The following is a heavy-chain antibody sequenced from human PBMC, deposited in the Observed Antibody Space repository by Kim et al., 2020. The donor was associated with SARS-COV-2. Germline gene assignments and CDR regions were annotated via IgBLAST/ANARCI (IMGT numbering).Heavy chain of an antibody. Sequence: ASVKVSCKASGYTFTSYDINWVRQATGQGLEWMGWMNPNCGNTGYAQKFQGRVTMTRNTSISTAYMELSSLRSEDTAVYYCATSLGNFDWLSLRYYYYYMDVWGKGTTVTVSS. CDR1: GYTFTSYD. CDR3: ATSLGNFDWLSLRYYYYYMDV. J-gene: IGHJ6*03. D-gene: IGHD3-9*01. V-gene: IGHV1-8*01. CDR2: MNPNCGNT.